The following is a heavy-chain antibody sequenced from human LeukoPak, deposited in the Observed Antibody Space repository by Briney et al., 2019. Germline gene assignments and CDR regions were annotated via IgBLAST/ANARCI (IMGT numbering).Heavy chain of an antibody. Sequence: ASVKVSCKASGYTFTSYGISLVRQAPGQGLECMVWISAYNGNTNYAQKLQGRVTMTTDTSTSTAYMELRSLRSDDTAVYYCAREGDTAMGVVYYFDYWGQGTLVTVSS. CDR2: ISAYNGNT. D-gene: IGHD5-18*01. J-gene: IGHJ4*02. CDR1: GYTFTSYG. V-gene: IGHV1-18*01. CDR3: AREGDTAMGVVYYFDY.